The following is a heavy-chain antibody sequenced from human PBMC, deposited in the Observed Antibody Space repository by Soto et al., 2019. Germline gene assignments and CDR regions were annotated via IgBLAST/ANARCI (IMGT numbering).Heavy chain of an antibody. CDR2: IIPIFGTA. V-gene: IGHV1-69*13. Sequence: SVKVSCKASGGTFSSYAISWVRQAPGQGLEWMGGIIPIFGTANYAQKFQGRVTITADESTSTAYMELSSLRSEDTAVYYCARDDHSSGYYYGTEYFQHWGQGTLVTVSS. CDR1: GGTFSSYA. CDR3: ARDDHSSGYYYGTEYFQH. D-gene: IGHD3-22*01. J-gene: IGHJ1*01.